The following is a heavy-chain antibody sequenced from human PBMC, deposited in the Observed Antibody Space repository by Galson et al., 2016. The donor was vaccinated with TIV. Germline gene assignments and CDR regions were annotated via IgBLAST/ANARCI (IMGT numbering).Heavy chain of an antibody. V-gene: IGHV3-23*01. CDR3: ARGTTLTEVADIFEY. CDR1: GFTFTSYA. CDR2: ISVSGGNT. Sequence: SLRLSCATSGFTFTSYAFAWVRQAPGQGLEWVSSISVSGGNTFYADSVKGRFTISRDNSENTVSLHMNSLRVEDTARYYCARGTTLTEVADIFEYWGQGALVTVSS. J-gene: IGHJ4*02. D-gene: IGHD6-19*01.